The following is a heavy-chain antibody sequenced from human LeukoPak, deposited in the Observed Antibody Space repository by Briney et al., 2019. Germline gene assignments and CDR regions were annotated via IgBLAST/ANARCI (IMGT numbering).Heavy chain of an antibody. CDR1: GFTVSSNY. D-gene: IGHD3-10*01. Sequence: GGSLRLSCAASGFTVSSNYMSWVRQAPGKGLEWVSVIYSGGSTYYADSVKGRFTISRDNSKNTLYLQMNSLRAEDTAVYYCAKSYYYHSGSFDYWGQGTLVTVSS. V-gene: IGHV3-53*05. CDR3: AKSYYYHSGSFDY. CDR2: IYSGGST. J-gene: IGHJ4*02.